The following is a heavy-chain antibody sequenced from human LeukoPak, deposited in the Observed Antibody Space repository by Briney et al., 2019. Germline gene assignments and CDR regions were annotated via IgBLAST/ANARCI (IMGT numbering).Heavy chain of an antibody. CDR1: GFTFSDYY. D-gene: IGHD3-22*01. Sequence: PGGSLRLSCAASGFTFSDYYMSWIRQAPGKGLEWVSYISSSGSTIYYADSVKGRFTISRDNAKNSLYLQMNSLRAEDTAVYYCARARTYYYDSSGEGGYWGQGTLVTVSS. V-gene: IGHV3-11*01. CDR3: ARARTYYYDSSGEGGY. J-gene: IGHJ4*02. CDR2: ISSSGSTI.